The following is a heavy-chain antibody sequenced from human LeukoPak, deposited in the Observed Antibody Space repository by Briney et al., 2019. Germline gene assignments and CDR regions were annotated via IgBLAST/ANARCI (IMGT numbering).Heavy chain of an antibody. J-gene: IGHJ4*02. CDR3: ARDRYGSGSYYYFDY. D-gene: IGHD3-10*01. V-gene: IGHV3-11*04. CDR2: ISSSGSTI. Sequence: GGSLRLSCAASGFTFSDYYMSWIRQAPGKGLEWVSYISSSGSTIYYADSVKGRFTISRGNAKNSLYLQMNSLRAEDTAVYYCARDRYGSGSYYYFDYWGQGTLVTVSS. CDR1: GFTFSDYY.